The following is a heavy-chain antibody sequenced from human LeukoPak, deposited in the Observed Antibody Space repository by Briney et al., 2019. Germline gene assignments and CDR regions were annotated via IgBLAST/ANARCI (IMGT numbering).Heavy chain of an antibody. CDR3: ASPTVAGTPYFDY. CDR1: GFTFSSYA. V-gene: IGHV3-30*04. Sequence: GGSLRLSRAASGFTFSSYAMHWVRQAPGKGLEWVAVISYDGSNKYYADSVKGRFTISRDNSKNTLYLQMNSLRAEDTAVYYCASPTVAGTPYFDYWGQGTLVTVSS. J-gene: IGHJ4*02. D-gene: IGHD6-19*01. CDR2: ISYDGSNK.